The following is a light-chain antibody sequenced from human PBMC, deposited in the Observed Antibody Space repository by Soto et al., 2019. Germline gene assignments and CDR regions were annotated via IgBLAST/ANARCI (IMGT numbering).Light chain of an antibody. Sequence: DIVLTQSPGTLSVSLGERATLSCRASQSVSSSFLTWYQQKPGQAPRLLLHDSSDRATGIPDRFSGSGSGTDFTLTISTVEPEDLAVYYCQQYDTARSTFGQGTKLEIK. CDR2: DSS. CDR1: QSVSSSF. V-gene: IGKV3-20*01. J-gene: IGKJ2*02. CDR3: QQYDTARST.